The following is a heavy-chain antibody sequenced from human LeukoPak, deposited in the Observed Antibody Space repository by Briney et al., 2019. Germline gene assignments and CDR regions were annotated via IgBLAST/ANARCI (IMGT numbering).Heavy chain of an antibody. CDR2: IYTSGST. CDR1: GGSISSYY. D-gene: IGHD4-11*01. V-gene: IGHV4-4*07. Sequence: PSETLSLTCTVSGGSISSYYWSWVRQPAGKGLEWIGRIYTSGSTNYNPSLKSRVTISVDTSKNQFSPKLSSVTAADTAVYYCARSRSNLSGPEYFQHWGQGTLVTVSS. J-gene: IGHJ1*01. CDR3: ARSRSNLSGPEYFQH.